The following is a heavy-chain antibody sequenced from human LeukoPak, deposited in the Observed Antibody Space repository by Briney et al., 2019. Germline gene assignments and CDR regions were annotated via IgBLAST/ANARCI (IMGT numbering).Heavy chain of an antibody. CDR3: ARVSTYFGVVTDFDY. V-gene: IGHV1-8*01. D-gene: IGHD3-3*01. CDR2: VNPNSGNT. Sequence: ASVKVSCEASGYTFTNFDINWVRQAAGQGLEWMGWVNPNSGNTGYAQKFQGRVSMTTDTSISTAYMELSSLRSEDTAVYYCARVSTYFGVVTDFDYWGQGTLVTVSS. J-gene: IGHJ4*02. CDR1: GYTFTNFD.